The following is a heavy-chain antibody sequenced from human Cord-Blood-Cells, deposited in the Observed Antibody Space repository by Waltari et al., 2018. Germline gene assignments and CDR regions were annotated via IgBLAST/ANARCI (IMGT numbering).Heavy chain of an antibody. V-gene: IGHV1-46*01. D-gene: IGHD3-10*01. CDR3: ARGFSDYWYFDL. J-gene: IGHJ2*01. CDR1: GYTFISYY. CDR2: INPSGGST. Sequence: QVQLVQSGAEVKKPGASVKVCCKASGYTFISYYMHWARQAPGQGLEWRGIINPSGGSTSYAQKFQGRVTMTRDTSTSTVYMELSSLRSEDTAVYYCARGFSDYWYFDLWGRGTLVTVSS.